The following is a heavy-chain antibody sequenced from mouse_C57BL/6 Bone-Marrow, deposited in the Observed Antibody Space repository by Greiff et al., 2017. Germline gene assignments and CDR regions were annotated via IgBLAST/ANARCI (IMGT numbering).Heavy chain of an antibody. D-gene: IGHD2-4*01. J-gene: IGHJ2*01. CDR2: IDPSDSYT. Sequence: VKLQQPGAELVRPGTSVKLSCKASGYTFTSYWMHWVKQRPGQGLEWIGVIDPSDSYTNYNQKFKGKATLTVDTSSSTAYMQLSSLTSEDSAVYYSARTYDNDDDFDYWGQGTTLTVSS. CDR1: GYTFTSYW. V-gene: IGHV1-59*01. CDR3: ARTYDNDDDFDY.